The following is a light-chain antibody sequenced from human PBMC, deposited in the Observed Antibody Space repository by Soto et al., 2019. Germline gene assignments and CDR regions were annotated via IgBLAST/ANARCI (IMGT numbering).Light chain of an antibody. CDR1: QDVSNH. V-gene: IGKV1-33*01. CDR2: YAS. Sequence: DIQMTQSPSSLSASVGDRVTITCQASQDVSNHLNWYQQKPGKAPKLLNNYASNLETGVPSRFSGSGSGTDFTFSIRTLQPEDIATYYCQQYDNVPYTFGQGTKLEIK. J-gene: IGKJ2*01. CDR3: QQYDNVPYT.